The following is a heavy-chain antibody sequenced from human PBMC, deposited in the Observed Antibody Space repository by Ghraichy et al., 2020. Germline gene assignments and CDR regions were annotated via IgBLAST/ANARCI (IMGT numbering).Heavy chain of an antibody. Sequence: SVKVSCKASGGTFSSYAISWVRQAPGQGLEWMGGIIPIFGTANYAQKFQGRVTITADESTSTAYMELSSLRSEDTAVYYCARDQVAAAGPPDYYYGMDVWGQGTTVTVSS. V-gene: IGHV1-69*13. J-gene: IGHJ6*02. D-gene: IGHD6-13*01. CDR3: ARDQVAAAGPPDYYYGMDV. CDR1: GGTFSSYA. CDR2: IIPIFGTA.